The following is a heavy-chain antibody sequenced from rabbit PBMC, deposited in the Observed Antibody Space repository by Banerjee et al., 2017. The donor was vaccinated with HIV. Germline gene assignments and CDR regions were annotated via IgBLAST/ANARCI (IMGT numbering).Heavy chain of an antibody. CDR2: IYAGSSGST. Sequence: QEQLVESGGDLVKPEGSLTLTCTASGFSFSSSYWICWVRQAPGKGLEWIACIYAGSSGSTYYASWAKGRFTISETSSTTVTLQMTSLTAADTATYFCARGVAGGDFGVADLWGQGTLVTVS. D-gene: IGHD2-1*01. V-gene: IGHV1S45*01. CDR3: ARGVAGGDFGVADL. J-gene: IGHJ3*01. CDR1: GFSFSSSYW.